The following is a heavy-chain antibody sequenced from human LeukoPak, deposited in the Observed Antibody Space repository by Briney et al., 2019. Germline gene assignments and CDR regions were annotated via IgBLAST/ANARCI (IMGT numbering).Heavy chain of an antibody. V-gene: IGHV3-23*01. CDR1: GFTFSSYG. D-gene: IGHD1-26*01. CDR2: ISGSGGST. CDR3: ARDPYSGSYSDYYYYYMDV. Sequence: GALRLSCAASGFTFSSYGMSWVRQAPGKGLEWVSAISGSGGSTYYADSVKGRFTISRDNAKNSLYLQLNSLRAEDTAVYYCARDPYSGSYSDYYYYYMDVWGKGTTVTVSS. J-gene: IGHJ6*03.